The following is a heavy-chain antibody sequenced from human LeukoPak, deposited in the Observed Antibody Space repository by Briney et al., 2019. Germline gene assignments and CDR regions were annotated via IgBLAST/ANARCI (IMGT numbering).Heavy chain of an antibody. CDR1: GGSISSSSYF. CDR3: ARKVGATTGRFDY. D-gene: IGHD1-26*01. J-gene: IGHJ4*02. Sequence: ETLSLTCTVSGGSISSSSYFWGWIRQPPGKGLEWVSYISSSSSTIYYADSVKGRFTISRDNAKNSLYLQMNSLRAEDTAVYYCARKVGATTGRFDYWGQGTLVTVSS. V-gene: IGHV3-48*04. CDR2: ISSSSSTI.